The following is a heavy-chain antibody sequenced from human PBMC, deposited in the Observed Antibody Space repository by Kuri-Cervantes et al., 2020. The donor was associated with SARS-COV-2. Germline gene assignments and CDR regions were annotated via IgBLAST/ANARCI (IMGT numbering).Heavy chain of an antibody. V-gene: IGHV3-48*03. D-gene: IGHD3-3*01. CDR1: GFTFSSYE. CDR2: ISSSGSTI. CDR3: ARDSSRITTFGVVTRYGKDV. J-gene: IGHJ6*02. Sequence: GGSLRLSCAASGFTFSSYEMNWVRQAPGKGLEWVSYISSSGSTIYYADSVKGRFTISRDNAKNSLYLQMNSLRAEDTAVYYCARDSSRITTFGVVTRYGKDVWGQGTTVTVSS.